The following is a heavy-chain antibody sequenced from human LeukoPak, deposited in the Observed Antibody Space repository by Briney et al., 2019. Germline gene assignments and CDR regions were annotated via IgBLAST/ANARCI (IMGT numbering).Heavy chain of an antibody. CDR1: GFTFSSYW. CDR3: ARDSSGWYAGY. CDR2: INSDRSTT. J-gene: IGHJ4*02. V-gene: IGHV3-74*01. Sequence: GGSLRLSCAAAGFTFSSYWMYWLRQAPGKGPVWVSRINSDRSTTTSADSLRGQFTSTRNNAKNTLYLQMNSLRAEDTVVYYCARDSSGWYAGYWGQGTLVTVSS. D-gene: IGHD6-19*01.